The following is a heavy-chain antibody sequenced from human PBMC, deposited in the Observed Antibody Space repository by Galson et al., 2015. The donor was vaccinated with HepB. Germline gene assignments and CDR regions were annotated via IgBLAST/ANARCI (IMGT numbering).Heavy chain of an antibody. CDR3: VRDDALWSWYFDS. D-gene: IGHD3-10*01. V-gene: IGHV3-48*03. J-gene: IGHJ4*02. Sequence: SLRLSCAASGFTFGAYEMNWVRQAPGKGLEWISYISSNVYMIYYAESVKGRFTVSRDNARDSLYLQMNSLRVEDTAVYYCVRDDALWSWYFDSWGQGILVTVSS. CDR1: GFTFGAYE. CDR2: ISSNVYMI.